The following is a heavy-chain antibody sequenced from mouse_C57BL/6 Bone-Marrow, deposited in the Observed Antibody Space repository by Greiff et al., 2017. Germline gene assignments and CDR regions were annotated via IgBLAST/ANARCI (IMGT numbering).Heavy chain of an antibody. Sequence: VQLVESGPELVKPGASVKLSCKASGYTFTSYEINWVKQRPGQGLEWIGRIYPSDGSTKYNEKFKGKATLTVDTSSSTAYMELHSLTSEDSAVFFCARDYGSSYWYFDDWGTGTTVTVSS. CDR3: ARDYGSSYWYFDD. D-gene: IGHD1-1*01. CDR1: GYTFTSYE. V-gene: IGHV1-85*01. CDR2: IYPSDGST. J-gene: IGHJ1*03.